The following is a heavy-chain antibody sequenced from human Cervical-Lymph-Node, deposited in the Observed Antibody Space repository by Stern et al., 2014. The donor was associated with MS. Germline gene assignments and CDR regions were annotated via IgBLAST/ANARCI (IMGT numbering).Heavy chain of an antibody. V-gene: IGHV3-30*18. CDR1: GFTLRSYG. D-gene: IGHD2-15*01. J-gene: IGHJ6*02. CDR3: AKDRLFCSGGGCYAMDV. CDR2: ISNDGNEK. Sequence: VQLVESGGGVVQPGRSLRLSCAASGFTLRSYGMHWVRQAPGKGLEWGAVISNDGNEKYYTDSVKVRFTISRDNSKNTLYLQMNSLRTEDTAVYYCAKDRLFCSGGGCYAMDVWGQGTTVTVSS.